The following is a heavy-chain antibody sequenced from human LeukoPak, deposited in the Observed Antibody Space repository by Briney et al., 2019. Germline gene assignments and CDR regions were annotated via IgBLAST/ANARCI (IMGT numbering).Heavy chain of an antibody. CDR2: IGSSGSTI. D-gene: IGHD3-22*01. J-gene: IGHJ4*02. CDR3: ARGSKYYYDNDGTYDY. Sequence: PGGSLRLSCAASGFTFSDYYINWVRQAPGKGLEWVSYIGSSGSTISYADSVKGRFTISRDNAKNSLYLQMNSLRAEDTAVNYCARGSKYYYDNDGTYDYWGQGTLVTVSS. CDR1: GFTFSDYY. V-gene: IGHV3-11*04.